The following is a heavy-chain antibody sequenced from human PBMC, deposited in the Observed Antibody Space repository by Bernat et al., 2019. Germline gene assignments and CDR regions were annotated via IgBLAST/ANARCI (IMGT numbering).Heavy chain of an antibody. J-gene: IGHJ5*02. CDR3: ARGGYSGYDYVWFDP. Sequence: QVQLVQSGAEVKKPGASVKVSCKASGYTFTSYYMHWVRQAPGQGLEWMGIINPSGGSTSYAQKFQGRVTMTRDTSTSTVYMELSSLRSEDTAVYYCARGGYSGYDYVWFDPWGQGTLVTVSS. CDR2: INPSGGST. CDR1: GYTFTSYY. D-gene: IGHD5-12*01. V-gene: IGHV1-46*01.